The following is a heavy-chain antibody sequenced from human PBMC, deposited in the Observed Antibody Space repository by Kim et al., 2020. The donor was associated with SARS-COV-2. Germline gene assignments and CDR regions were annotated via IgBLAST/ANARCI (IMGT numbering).Heavy chain of an antibody. Sequence: NPYYNPSLKGRITISVDTSKNRFSLKLSSVTAADTAVYYCARPRYGPFDYWGQGTLVTVSS. V-gene: IGHV4-39*01. CDR3: ARPRYGPFDY. D-gene: IGHD3-16*01. J-gene: IGHJ4*02. CDR2: NP.